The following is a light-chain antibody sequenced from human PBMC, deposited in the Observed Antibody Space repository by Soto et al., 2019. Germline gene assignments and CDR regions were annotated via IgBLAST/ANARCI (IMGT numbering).Light chain of an antibody. Sequence: QSVLTQPPSVSGAPGQSVTISCTGSTSNIGAAYDVHWYQHLPGTGPKLLIYGNTYRPSGVPDRFSGSNSGTSASLAITGLQAEDEADYYCQSYDTSLSGVVFGGGTKLTVL. J-gene: IGLJ2*01. V-gene: IGLV1-40*01. CDR3: QSYDTSLSGVV. CDR2: GNT. CDR1: TSNIGAAYD.